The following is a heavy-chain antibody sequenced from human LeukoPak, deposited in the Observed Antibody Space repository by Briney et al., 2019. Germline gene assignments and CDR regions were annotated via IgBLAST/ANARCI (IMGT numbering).Heavy chain of an antibody. D-gene: IGHD6-13*01. J-gene: IGHJ4*02. V-gene: IGHV4-61*02. CDR2: IYTSGST. CDR1: GGSISSSSYY. CDR3: AREGGIFDY. Sequence: SETLSLTCTVSGGSISSSSYYWSWIRQPAGKGLEWIGRIYTSGSTNYNPSLKSRVTISVDTSKNQFSLTLSSVTAADTAVYYCAREGGIFDYWGQGTLVTVSS.